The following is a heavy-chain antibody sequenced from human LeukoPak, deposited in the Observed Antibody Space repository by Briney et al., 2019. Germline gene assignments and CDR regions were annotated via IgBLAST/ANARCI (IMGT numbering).Heavy chain of an antibody. J-gene: IGHJ2*01. CDR3: ARHYCGGDCYSRWYFDL. D-gene: IGHD2-21*02. CDR2: VYSSGST. CDR1: GGSFSGYY. V-gene: IGHV4-59*10. Sequence: PSETLSLTCAVYGGSFSGYYWSWIRQPAGKGLEWIGRVYSSGSTNYNPSLKSRVTMSVDTSKNQFSLKLSSVTAADTAVYYCARHYCGGDCYSRWYFDLWGRGTLVTVSS.